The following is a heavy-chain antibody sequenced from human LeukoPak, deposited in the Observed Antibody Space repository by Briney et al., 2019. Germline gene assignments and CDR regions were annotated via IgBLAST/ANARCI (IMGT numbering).Heavy chain of an antibody. V-gene: IGHV4-30-4*01. Sequence: SETLSLTCTVSGGSIRNGDFYWSWIRQPPGKGLEWIGYIYYSGSTNYNPSLKSRVTISKDTSKNQFSLNLSSVTAADTAVYYSARETYSGTQRGFDYWGQGTLVTVSS. J-gene: IGHJ4*02. D-gene: IGHD1-26*01. CDR2: IYYSGST. CDR1: GGSIRNGDFY. CDR3: ARETYSGTQRGFDY.